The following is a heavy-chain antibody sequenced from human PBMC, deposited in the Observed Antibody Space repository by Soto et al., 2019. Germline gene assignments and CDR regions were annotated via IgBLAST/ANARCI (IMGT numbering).Heavy chain of an antibody. Sequence: SQTLSLTCAISGDSVSSNNAAWNWIRQSPSRGLEWLGRTYYRSKWYNDYAVSVKSRITINPDTSKNQFSLQLNSVTPEDTAVYYCARGTNPYSSSSGPWFDPWGQGTLVTVSS. CDR3: ARGTNPYSSSSGPWFDP. D-gene: IGHD6-6*01. J-gene: IGHJ5*02. V-gene: IGHV6-1*01. CDR2: TYYRSKWYN. CDR1: GDSVSSNNAA.